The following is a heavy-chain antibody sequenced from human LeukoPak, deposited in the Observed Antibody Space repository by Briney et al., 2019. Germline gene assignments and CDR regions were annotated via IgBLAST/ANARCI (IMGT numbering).Heavy chain of an antibody. D-gene: IGHD3-10*01. V-gene: IGHV1-8*01. J-gene: IGHJ4*02. CDR3: ARNPTLLWFGELDLDY. Sequence: ASVKVSCKASGYTFTSYDINWVQQATGQGLEWMGWMNPNSGNTGYEQKFQGRVTMTRNTSISTAYMELSSLRSEDTAVYYCARNPTLLWFGELDLDYWGQGTLVTVSS. CDR2: MNPNSGNT. CDR1: GYTFTSYD.